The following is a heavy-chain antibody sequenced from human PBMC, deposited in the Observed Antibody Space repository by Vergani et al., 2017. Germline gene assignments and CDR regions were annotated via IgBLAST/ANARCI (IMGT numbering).Heavy chain of an antibody. CDR1: GGSISSGGYS. D-gene: IGHD1-26*01. V-gene: IGHV4-30-2*01. J-gene: IGHJ6*03. Sequence: QLQLQESGSGLVKPSQTLSLTCAVSGGSISSGGYSWSWIRQPPGKGLEWIGYIVHSGSTYYNPSLKSRVTISVDRSKNQFSLKLGAVTAADTAVYYCARAPNHSGYYYMDVWGKGTTVTVSS. CDR3: ARAPNHSGYYYMDV. CDR2: IVHSGST.